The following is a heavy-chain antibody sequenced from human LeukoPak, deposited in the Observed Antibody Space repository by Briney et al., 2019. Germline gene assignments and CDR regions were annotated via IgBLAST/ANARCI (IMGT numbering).Heavy chain of an antibody. V-gene: IGHV3-23*01. CDR1: GFTLSSYG. CDR3: AARSGRAPIYFDY. J-gene: IGHJ4*02. CDR2: ISGSGGTT. D-gene: IGHD3-10*01. Sequence: GGSLRLSCAASGFTLSSYGMSWVRQAPGKGLEWASAISGSGGTTYYADSVKGRFTISRDNSKNTLYLQMNSLRAEDTAVYHCAARSGRAPIYFDYWGQGTLVTVSS.